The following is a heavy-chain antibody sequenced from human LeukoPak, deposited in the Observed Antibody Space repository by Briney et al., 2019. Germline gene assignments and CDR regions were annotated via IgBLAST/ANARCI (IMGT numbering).Heavy chain of an antibody. CDR3: ARRRYYYDSSGYTVYYFDY. CDR1: GGSISSYY. J-gene: IGHJ4*02. CDR2: IYYGGST. Sequence: KTSETLSLTCTVSGGSISSYYWSWIRQPPGKGLEWIGYIYYGGSTNYNPSLKSRVTISVDTSKNQFSLKLSSVTAADTAVYYCARRRYYYDSSGYTVYYFDYWGQGTLVTVSS. D-gene: IGHD3-22*01. V-gene: IGHV4-59*08.